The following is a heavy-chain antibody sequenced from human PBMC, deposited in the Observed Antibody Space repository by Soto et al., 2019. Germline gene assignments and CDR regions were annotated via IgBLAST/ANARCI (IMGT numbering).Heavy chain of an antibody. CDR3: ASTPFVYYDLLTGTAFDI. Sequence: SETLSLTCTVSGGSISRYYWSWIRQPPGKGLEWIGYIYYSGSTNYNPSLKSRVTISVDTSKNQFSLKLSSVTAADTAVYYCASTPFVYYDLLTGTAFDIWGQGTMVTVSS. V-gene: IGHV4-59*01. CDR1: GGSISRYY. CDR2: IYYSGST. D-gene: IGHD3-9*01. J-gene: IGHJ3*02.